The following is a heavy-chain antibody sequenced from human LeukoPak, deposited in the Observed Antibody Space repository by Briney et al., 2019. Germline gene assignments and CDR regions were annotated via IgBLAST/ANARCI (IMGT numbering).Heavy chain of an antibody. V-gene: IGHV3-7*01. Sequence: GGSLRLSCAASGFTFSSDWMSWVRQAPGKGLEWVANIKQDGSEKYYVDSVKGRFTISRDNAKNSLYLQMNSLRAEDTAVYYCARGRYSSGSYYFDYWGQGTLVTVSS. J-gene: IGHJ4*02. CDR3: ARGRYSSGSYYFDY. CDR2: IKQDGSEK. CDR1: GFTFSSDW. D-gene: IGHD6-19*01.